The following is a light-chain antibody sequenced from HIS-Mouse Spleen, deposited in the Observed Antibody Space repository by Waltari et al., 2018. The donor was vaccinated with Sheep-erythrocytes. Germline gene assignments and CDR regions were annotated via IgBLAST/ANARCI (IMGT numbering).Light chain of an antibody. V-gene: IGLV2-23*01. CDR2: EGS. CDR1: SSDVGGYNL. J-gene: IGLJ3*02. Sequence: QSALTQPASVSGSPGQSITISCTGTSSDVGGYNLVSWYQQHPGQAPKLMIYEGSKRPSGVSNRFSSSKSGNTASLTISGLQAEDEADYYCCSYAGSSTPWVFGGGTKLTVL. CDR3: CSYAGSSTPWV.